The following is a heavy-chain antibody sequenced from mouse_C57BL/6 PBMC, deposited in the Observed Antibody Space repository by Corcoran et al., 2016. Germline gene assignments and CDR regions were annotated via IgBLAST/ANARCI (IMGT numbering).Heavy chain of an antibody. D-gene: IGHD2-5*01. CDR2: INTYSGVP. CDR1: GYTFTTYG. Sequence: QIQLVQSGPELKKPGETVKISCKASGYTFTTYGMSWVKQAPGKGLKWMGWINTYSGVPTYADDFKGRFAFSLETSASTAYLQINNLKNEDTATYCCARKGDSNYNAMDYWGQGTSVTVSS. J-gene: IGHJ4*01. V-gene: IGHV9-3*01. CDR3: ARKGDSNYNAMDY.